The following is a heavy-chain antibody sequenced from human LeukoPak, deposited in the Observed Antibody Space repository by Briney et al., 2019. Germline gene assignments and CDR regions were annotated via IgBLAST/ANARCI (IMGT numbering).Heavy chain of an antibody. CDR1: GFAFSNYW. J-gene: IGHJ4*02. V-gene: IGHV3-74*01. CDR2: IISDASST. CDR3: ARDGSLPDY. Sequence: GGSLRLSCAASGFAFSNYWMHWVRQTPGKGLVWVSRIISDASSTSYADSVKGRFTISRDNAKNTLYLQMNSLRAEDTAVYYCARDGSLPDYWGQGTLVTVSS.